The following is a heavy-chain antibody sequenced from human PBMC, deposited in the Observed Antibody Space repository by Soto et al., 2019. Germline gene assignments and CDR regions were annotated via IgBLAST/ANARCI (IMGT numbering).Heavy chain of an antibody. CDR2: IIPMFDTP. D-gene: IGHD5-18*01. Sequence: QVQVVQSGAEVKKPGSSVKVSCKVSGDTFTNFAISWVRQAPGQGLEWMGGIIPMFDTPDYAQNFRGRVTITADGATTTAYMELNSLRSADTAVYYCAAGGHNDGYNYYHGMDVWGQGTTVTVS. V-gene: IGHV1-69*19. CDR3: AAGGHNDGYNYYHGMDV. J-gene: IGHJ6*02. CDR1: GDTFTNFA.